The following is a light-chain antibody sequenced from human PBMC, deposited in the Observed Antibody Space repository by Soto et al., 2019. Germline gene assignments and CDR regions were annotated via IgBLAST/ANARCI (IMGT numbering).Light chain of an antibody. CDR3: LLHYSDSLA. Sequence: QAVVTQEPSQTVSPGGTVTLTCGSSTGAVTSGHYPYWFQQKPGQAPRTLIYDTSNKHSWTPARFSGSLLGGKAALTLSGAQPEDEADYYCLLHYSDSLAFGGGTKLTVL. CDR1: TGAVTSGHY. V-gene: IGLV7-46*01. CDR2: DTS. J-gene: IGLJ2*01.